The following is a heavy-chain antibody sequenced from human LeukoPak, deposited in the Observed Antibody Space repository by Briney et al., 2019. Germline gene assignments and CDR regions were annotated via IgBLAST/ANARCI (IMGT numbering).Heavy chain of an antibody. Sequence: AASVKVSCKASGGTFSSYAISWVRQAPGQGLERMGGIIPIFGTANYAQKFQGRVTITADESTSTAYMELSSLRSEDTAVYYCARDGGKSSSSHDYWGQGTLVTVSS. V-gene: IGHV1-69*01. CDR3: ARDGGKSSSSHDY. CDR1: GGTFSSYA. D-gene: IGHD6-6*01. J-gene: IGHJ4*02. CDR2: IIPIFGTA.